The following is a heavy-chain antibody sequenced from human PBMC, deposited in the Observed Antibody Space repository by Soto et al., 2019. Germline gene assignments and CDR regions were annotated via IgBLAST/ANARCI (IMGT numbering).Heavy chain of an antibody. CDR2: INHSGST. Sequence: ETLSLTCAVYGGSFSGYYWSWIRQPPGKGLEWIGEINHSGSTNYNPSLKSRVTISVDTSKNQFSLKLSSVTAADTAVYYCARATKEDIVVVVAATRGVWFDPWGQGTLVTVSS. D-gene: IGHD2-15*01. J-gene: IGHJ5*02. CDR3: ARATKEDIVVVVAATRGVWFDP. V-gene: IGHV4-34*01. CDR1: GGSFSGYY.